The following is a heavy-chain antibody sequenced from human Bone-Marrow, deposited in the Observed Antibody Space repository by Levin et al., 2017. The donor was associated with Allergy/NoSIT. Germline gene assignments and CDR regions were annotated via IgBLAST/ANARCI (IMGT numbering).Heavy chain of an antibody. Sequence: PGGSLRLSCAASGLSFGSYVMSWVRQAPGKGLEWVSGISGSGGVTYYADSVKGRFIISRDNSKNTLYLQVTSLRAEDTAVYFCARRGTSYWYFDLWGRGTLITVSS. CDR1: GLSFGSYV. V-gene: IGHV3-23*01. CDR3: ARRGTSYWYFDL. J-gene: IGHJ2*01. D-gene: IGHD3-16*01. CDR2: ISGSGGVT.